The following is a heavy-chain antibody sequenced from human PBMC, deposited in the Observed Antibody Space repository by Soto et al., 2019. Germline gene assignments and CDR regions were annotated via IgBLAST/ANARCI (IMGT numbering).Heavy chain of an antibody. D-gene: IGHD3-10*01. V-gene: IGHV4-61*01. J-gene: IGHJ4*02. CDR3: ARDRSFGSGSYSDY. Sequence: QVQLQESGPGLVKPSETLSLTCTVSGGSVSSGSYYWSWIRQPPGQSLEWIGFIDYSGSTNYNPSLNSRVTISIDTSNNQFSLRLTSVTPADTAVYYCARDRSFGSGSYSDYWGQGTLVTVSS. CDR2: IDYSGST. CDR1: GGSVSSGSYY.